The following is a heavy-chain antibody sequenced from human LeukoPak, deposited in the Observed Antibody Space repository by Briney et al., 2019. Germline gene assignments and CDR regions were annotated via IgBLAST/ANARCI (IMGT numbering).Heavy chain of an antibody. CDR2: IYYSGST. D-gene: IGHD5-18*01. J-gene: IGHJ4*02. Sequence: PSETLSHTCTVSGGSISSSSYYWGWIRQPPGKGLEWIGSIYYSGSTYYNPSLKSRVTISVDTSKNQFSLKLSSVTAADTAVYYCARLTAIWTGDYWGQGTLVTVSS. CDR3: ARLTAIWTGDY. CDR1: GGSISSSSYY. V-gene: IGHV4-39*01.